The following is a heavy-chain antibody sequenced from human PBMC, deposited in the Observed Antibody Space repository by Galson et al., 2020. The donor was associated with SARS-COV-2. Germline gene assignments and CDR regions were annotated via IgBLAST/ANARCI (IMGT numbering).Heavy chain of an antibody. V-gene: IGHV3-33*01. D-gene: IGHD3-10*01. CDR1: GFTFSSYG. CDR3: AAELSDYYGSGSYYNGYGMDV. CDR2: IWYAGSNK. J-gene: IGHJ6*02. Sequence: GGSLRLSCAASGFTFSSYGMHWVRQAPGKGLEWVAVIWYAGSNKYYADSVKGRFTISRDNSKNTLYLQMNSLRAEDTAVYYCAAELSDYYGSGSYYNGYGMDVWGQGTTVTVSS.